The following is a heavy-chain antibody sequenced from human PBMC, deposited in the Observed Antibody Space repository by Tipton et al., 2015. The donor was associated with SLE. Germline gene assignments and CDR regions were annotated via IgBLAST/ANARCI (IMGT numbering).Heavy chain of an antibody. V-gene: IGHV1-18*01. D-gene: IGHD3-3*01. Sequence: QSGAEVKKPGASVKVSCKASGYRFSNYGISWVRQAPGQGLECMGWIRVYNGNTKYAQKFQGRVTMTTDTSTSTAYMELRSLRSDDTAVYYCVRVSYDFWSGLNYWGQGTLVTVSS. CDR3: VRVSYDFWSGLNY. CDR2: IRVYNGNT. J-gene: IGHJ4*02. CDR1: GYRFSNYG.